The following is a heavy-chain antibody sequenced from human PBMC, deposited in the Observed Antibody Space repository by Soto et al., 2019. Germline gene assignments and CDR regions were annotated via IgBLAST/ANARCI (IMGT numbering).Heavy chain of an antibody. D-gene: IGHD2-15*01. Sequence: ASVKVSCKASGYTFTSYGISWVRQAPGQGLEWMGWISAYNGNTNYAQKLQGRVTMTTDTSTSTAYMELRSPRSDDTAVYYCARPSNQYCSGGSCYQGGWFDPWGQGTLVTVSS. V-gene: IGHV1-18*01. J-gene: IGHJ5*02. CDR3: ARPSNQYCSGGSCYQGGWFDP. CDR1: GYTFTSYG. CDR2: ISAYNGNT.